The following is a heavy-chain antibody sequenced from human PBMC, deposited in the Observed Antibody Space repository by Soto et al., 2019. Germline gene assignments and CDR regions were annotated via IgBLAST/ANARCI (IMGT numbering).Heavy chain of an antibody. V-gene: IGHV4-39*01. D-gene: IGHD2-15*01. CDR1: GGSVSSSSYS. J-gene: IGHJ4*02. Sequence: SETLSLTCAVSGGSVSSSSYSWGWIRQPPGKGLEWIGTIYSSENTYYNPSLMSRVTISVDTSKNQFSLKLSSVTAADTAVYISVGGFPWIGFDYWVQGTLVTVSS. CDR3: VGGFPWIGFDY. CDR2: IYSSENT.